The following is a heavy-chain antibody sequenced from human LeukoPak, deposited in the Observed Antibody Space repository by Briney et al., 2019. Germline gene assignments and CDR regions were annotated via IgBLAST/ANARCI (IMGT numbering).Heavy chain of an antibody. J-gene: IGHJ4*02. CDR3: VRDDFCDTCYPGGY. CDR2: INAGNGGT. Sequence: ASVKVSCKASGYTFSRYVVHWVRQAPGQRPEWMGWINAGNGGTKYSQNFQGRVTITWDRSANTAYMELSSLTSEDTALYYCVRDDFCDTCYPGGYWGQGTLVAVSS. CDR1: GYTFSRYV. V-gene: IGHV1-3*01. D-gene: IGHD3/OR15-3a*01.